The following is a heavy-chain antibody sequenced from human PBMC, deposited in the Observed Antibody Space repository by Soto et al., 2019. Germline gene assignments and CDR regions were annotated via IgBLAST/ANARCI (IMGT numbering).Heavy chain of an antibody. V-gene: IGHV1-3*01. CDR1: GYTFTSYA. CDR2: INAGNGNT. D-gene: IGHD3-10*01. J-gene: IGHJ6*02. Sequence: QVQLVQSGAEVKKPGASVKVSCKASGYTFTSYAMHWVRQAPGQRLEWMGWINAGNGNTKSSQKFTGRVTITRDTSASTASMELSSLRSEDTAVYYCARAYYYGSGTPGGLDVWGQGTTVTVSS. CDR3: ARAYYYGSGTPGGLDV.